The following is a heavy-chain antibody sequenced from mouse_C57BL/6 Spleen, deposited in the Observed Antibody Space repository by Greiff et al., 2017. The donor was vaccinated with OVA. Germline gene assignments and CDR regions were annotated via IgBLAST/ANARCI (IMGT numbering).Heavy chain of an antibody. D-gene: IGHD1-1*01. V-gene: IGHV2-9-1*01. CDR1: GFSLTSYS. J-gene: IGHJ1*03. Sequence: VQVVESGPGLVAPSQSLSITCTVSGFSLTSYSISWVRQPPGKGLEWLGVIWPGGGTTYYSALNSSLSIIKDKSKSKVFLKMNRLQTDDTARDYCARTGYSGSSYWYFDVWGTGTTVTVSS. CDR2: IWPGGGT. CDR3: ARTGYSGSSYWYFDV.